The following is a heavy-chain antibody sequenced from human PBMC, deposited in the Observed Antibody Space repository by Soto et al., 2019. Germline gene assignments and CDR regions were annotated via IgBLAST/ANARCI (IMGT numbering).Heavy chain of an antibody. CDR2: ISSSSSYI. Sequence: GGSLRLSCAASGFTFSSYSMNWVRQAPGKGLEWVSSISSSSSYIYYADSVKGRFTISRDNAKKSLYLQMNSLRAEDTAVYFCARARGGYYYDNWGQGTLVTVSS. CDR3: ARARGGYYYDN. D-gene: IGHD3-22*01. J-gene: IGHJ4*02. CDR1: GFTFSSYS. V-gene: IGHV3-21*01.